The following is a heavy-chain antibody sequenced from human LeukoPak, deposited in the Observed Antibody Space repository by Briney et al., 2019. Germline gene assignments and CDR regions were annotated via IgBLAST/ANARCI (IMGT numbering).Heavy chain of an antibody. CDR2: ISSSGSTI. CDR1: GFAFSDYY. J-gene: IGHJ6*02. CDR3: ARDAQESYYYYYYGMDV. Sequence: GGSLRLSCAASGFAFSDYYMSWIRQAPGKGLEWVSYISSSGSTIYYADSVKGRFTISRDNAKNSLYLQMNSLRAEDTAVYYCARDAQESYYYYYYGMDVWGQGTTVTVSS. V-gene: IGHV3-11*04.